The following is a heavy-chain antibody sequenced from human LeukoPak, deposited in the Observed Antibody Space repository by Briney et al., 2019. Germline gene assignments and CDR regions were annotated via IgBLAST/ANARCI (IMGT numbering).Heavy chain of an antibody. J-gene: IGHJ4*02. CDR2: INPSDGST. CDR3: ARDHEGFPLPSSYYYDSSGYYVFDY. Sequence: ASVKVSCKASGYTFTSYYMHWVRQAPGQGLEWMGIINPSDGSTSYPQKFQGRVTMTTDTSTSTAYMELRSLRSDDTAVYYCARDHEGFPLPSSYYYDSSGYYVFDYWGQGTLVTVSS. D-gene: IGHD3-22*01. CDR1: GYTFTSYY. V-gene: IGHV1-46*01.